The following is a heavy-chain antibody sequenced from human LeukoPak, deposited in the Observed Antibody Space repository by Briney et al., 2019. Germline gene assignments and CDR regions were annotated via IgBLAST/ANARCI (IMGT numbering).Heavy chain of an antibody. J-gene: IGHJ4*02. CDR3: ARCIDDILTGYFHYYFDY. CDR1: GASISSYY. V-gene: IGHV4-59*01. D-gene: IGHD3-9*01. Sequence: PSETLSLTCTVSGASISSYYWSWIRQPPGKGLEWVGYIYYSGSTNYNPSLKSRVTISVDTSKNQFSLKLSSVTAADTAVYYCARCIDDILTGYFHYYFDYWGQGTLVTVSS. CDR2: IYYSGST.